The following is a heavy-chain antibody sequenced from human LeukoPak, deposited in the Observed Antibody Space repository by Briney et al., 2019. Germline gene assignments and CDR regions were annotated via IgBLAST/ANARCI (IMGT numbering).Heavy chain of an antibody. D-gene: IGHD6-19*01. CDR1: GFTFSRHA. V-gene: IGHV3-30-3*01. CDR3: ATDLRGWFSIDY. J-gene: IGHJ4*02. Sequence: PGGSLRLSCAASGFTFSRHAMHWVRQAPGQGLEWVAVITDDGTNKHHADSVKGRFTISRDSSKNTVYLQMNSLSTEDTAVYYCATDLRGWFSIDYWGQGTLVTVSS. CDR2: ITDDGTNK.